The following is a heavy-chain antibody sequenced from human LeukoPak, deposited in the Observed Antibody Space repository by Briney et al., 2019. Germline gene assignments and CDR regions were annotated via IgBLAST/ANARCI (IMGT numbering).Heavy chain of an antibody. CDR2: INHSGST. CDR1: GGSFSGYY. Sequence: SETLSLTCAVYGGSFSGYYWSWIRQPPGKGLEWIGEINHSGSTNYNPSLKSRVTISVDTSKNQFSLKLSSVTAADTAVYYCARALGGTAGYYLDYWGQGTLVTVSS. D-gene: IGHD2-21*02. J-gene: IGHJ4*02. CDR3: ARALGGTAGYYLDY. V-gene: IGHV4-34*01.